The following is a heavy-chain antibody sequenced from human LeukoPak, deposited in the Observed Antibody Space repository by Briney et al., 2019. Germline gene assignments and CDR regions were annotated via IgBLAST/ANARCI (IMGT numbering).Heavy chain of an antibody. D-gene: IGHD3-10*01. J-gene: IGHJ4*02. Sequence: PSETLSLTCTVSGGSISSGGYYWSWIRQHPGKGLEWIGYIYYSGSTYYNPSLKSRVTISVDTSKNQFTLKLSSVTASDTAVYYCARDRGLGSDWGQGTLVTVSS. CDR2: IYYSGST. CDR1: GGSISSGGYY. CDR3: ARDRGLGSD. V-gene: IGHV4-31*03.